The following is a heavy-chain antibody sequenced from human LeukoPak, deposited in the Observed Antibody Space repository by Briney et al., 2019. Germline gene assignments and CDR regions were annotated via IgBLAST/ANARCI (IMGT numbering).Heavy chain of an antibody. D-gene: IGHD6-13*01. V-gene: IGHV3-15*01. CDR3: TREYKKDGIAAAGS. Sequence: PGGSLRLSCAASGFTFSNAWMSWVRQAPGKGLEWVGRIKSKTDGGTTDYAAPVKGRFTISRDDSKNTLYLQMNSLKTEDTAVYYCTREYKKDGIAAAGSWGQGTLVTVSS. CDR2: IKSKTDGGTT. J-gene: IGHJ5*02. CDR1: GFTFSNAW.